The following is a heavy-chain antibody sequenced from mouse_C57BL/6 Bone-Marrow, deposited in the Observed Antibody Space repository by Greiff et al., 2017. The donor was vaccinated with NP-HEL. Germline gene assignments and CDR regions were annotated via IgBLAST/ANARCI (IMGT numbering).Heavy chain of an antibody. Sequence: QVQLQQPGAELVKPGASVKLSCKASGYTFTSYWMHWVKQRPGQGLEWIGIIHPNSGSTNYNEKFKSKATLTVDKSSSTAYMQLSSLTSEDSAVYYCARFGYGSSFYAMDYWGQGTSVTVSS. CDR2: IHPNSGST. CDR1: GYTFTSYW. CDR3: ARFGYGSSFYAMDY. D-gene: IGHD1-1*01. V-gene: IGHV1-64*01. J-gene: IGHJ4*01.